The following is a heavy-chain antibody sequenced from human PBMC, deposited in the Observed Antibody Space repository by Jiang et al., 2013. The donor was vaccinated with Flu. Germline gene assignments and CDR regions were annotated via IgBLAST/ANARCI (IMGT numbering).Heavy chain of an antibody. CDR3: ARRPGQGRGYYY. CDR1: GYTFTSYA. D-gene: IGHD3-22*01. Sequence: SGAEVKKPGDSVKVSCKASGYTFTSYAIHWVRQAPGQRLEWMGWINAGNGNTEYSQNFQGRVTIARDTSANTVYMELSSLRSEDTAVYHCARRPGQGRGYYYWGQGTLVTVSS. V-gene: IGHV1-3*01. J-gene: IGHJ4*02. CDR2: INAGNGNT.